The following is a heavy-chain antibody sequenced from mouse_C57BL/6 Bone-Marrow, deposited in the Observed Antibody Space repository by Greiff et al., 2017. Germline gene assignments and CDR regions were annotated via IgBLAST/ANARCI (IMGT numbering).Heavy chain of an antibody. V-gene: IGHV1-69*01. CDR2: IAPSDSYT. CDR3: AGALGRWFAY. CDR1: GYTFTSYW. D-gene: IGHD4-1*01. Sequence: QVQLQQPGAELVMPGASVQLSCKASGYTFTSYWMHWVKQRPGQGLEWIGDIAPSDSYTHYNQKFKGKSTLTVDKSSSTSCMQLSSLTSGDYAVYYCAGALGRWFAYWGQGTLVTVSA. J-gene: IGHJ3*01.